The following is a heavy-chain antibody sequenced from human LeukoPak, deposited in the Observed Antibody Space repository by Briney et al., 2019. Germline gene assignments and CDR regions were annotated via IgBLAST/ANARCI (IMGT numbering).Heavy chain of an antibody. CDR2: MNPNSGNT. CDR1: GYTFTSYD. Sequence: ASVKVSCKASGYTFTSYDINWVRQATGHGLEWMGWMNPNSGNTGYAQKFQGRVTITRNTSISTAYMELSSLRSEDTAVHYCASRYDSSGLDYWGQGTLVTVSS. CDR3: ASRYDSSGLDY. D-gene: IGHD3-22*01. J-gene: IGHJ4*02. V-gene: IGHV1-8*03.